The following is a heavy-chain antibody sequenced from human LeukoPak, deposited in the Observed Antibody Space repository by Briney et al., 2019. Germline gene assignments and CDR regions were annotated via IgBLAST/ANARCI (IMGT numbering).Heavy chain of an antibody. J-gene: IGHJ6*02. CDR3: ARDHPSHYYGMDV. CDR2: IHSDGSTT. D-gene: IGHD7-27*01. CDR1: GFTFSSYW. V-gene: IGHV3-74*01. Sequence: HPGGSLRLSCAASGFTFSSYWMHWVRQAPGKGLVWVSHIHSDGSTTSYADSVKGRFTISRDNAKDTLYLQMNSLRAEDTAVYYCARDHPSHYYGMDVWGQGTTVTVSS.